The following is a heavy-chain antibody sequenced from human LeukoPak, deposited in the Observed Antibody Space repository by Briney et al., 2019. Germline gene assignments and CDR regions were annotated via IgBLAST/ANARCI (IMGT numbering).Heavy chain of an antibody. V-gene: IGHV3-21*04. CDR3: AKDMGWSSPVDYYGMDV. J-gene: IGHJ6*02. D-gene: IGHD2-8*02. Sequence: SGGSLRLSCAASAFTFSDYSMNWVRQAPGKGLEWVSSITSSSSYMYYADSVKGRFTISRDNAKNSLYLQMNSLRAEDTALYYCAKDMGWSSPVDYYGMDVWGQGTTVTVSS. CDR2: ITSSSSYM. CDR1: AFTFSDYS.